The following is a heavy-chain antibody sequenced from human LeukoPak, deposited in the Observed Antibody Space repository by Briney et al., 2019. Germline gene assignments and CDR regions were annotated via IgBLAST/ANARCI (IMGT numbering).Heavy chain of an antibody. V-gene: IGHV3-21*01. D-gene: IGHD1-1*01. Sequence: GGSLRLSCAASGFTFSSYSMNWVRQAPGKGLEWVSSISSSSSYIYYADSVKGRFTISGDNAKNSLYLQMNSLRAEDTAVYYCSRVRDSYMDVWGKGTTVTVSS. CDR1: GFTFSSYS. CDR3: SRVRDSYMDV. J-gene: IGHJ6*03. CDR2: ISSSSSYI.